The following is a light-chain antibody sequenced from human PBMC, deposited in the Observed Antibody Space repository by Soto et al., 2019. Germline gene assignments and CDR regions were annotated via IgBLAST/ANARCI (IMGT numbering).Light chain of an antibody. J-gene: IGKJ4*01. V-gene: IGKV3-20*01. CDR2: GAS. Sequence: EIVLTQSPCTLSLSPGERATLSCRASESVSDTYLAWYQQRSGQAPSLVIYGASSRASAVPDRFSGSGSGAYFTLTSSILEPEDFAVYYCQQYGSSPLTFGGGTKVEIK. CDR3: QQYGSSPLT. CDR1: ESVSDTY.